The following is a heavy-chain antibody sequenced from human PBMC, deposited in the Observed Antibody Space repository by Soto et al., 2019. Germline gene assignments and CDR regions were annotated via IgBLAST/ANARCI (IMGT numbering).Heavy chain of an antibody. J-gene: IGHJ6*02. CDR3: AKHPPKYYYYGMDV. CDR2: ISYDGSNK. CDR1: GFTFSSYG. Sequence: PGGSLRLSCAASGFTFSSYGMHWVRQAPGKGLEWVAVISYDGSNKYYADSVKGRFTISRDNSKNTLYLQMNSLRAEDTAVYYCAKHPPKYYYYGMDVWGQGPTVTVSS. V-gene: IGHV3-30*18.